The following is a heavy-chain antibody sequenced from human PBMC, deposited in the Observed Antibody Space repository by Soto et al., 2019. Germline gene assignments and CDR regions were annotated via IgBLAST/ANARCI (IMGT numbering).Heavy chain of an antibody. CDR1: GFTFDDYA. J-gene: IGHJ4*02. CDR2: ISWNSGSI. Sequence: SLRLSCAASGFTFDDYAMHWVRQAPGKGLEWVSGISWNSGSIGYADSVKGRFTISRDNAKNSLYLQMNSLRAEDTALYYCAKDRGSGGYSSQRVYWRKRSRVSVSS. D-gene: IGHD6-13*01. V-gene: IGHV3-9*01. CDR3: AKDRGSGGYSSQRVY.